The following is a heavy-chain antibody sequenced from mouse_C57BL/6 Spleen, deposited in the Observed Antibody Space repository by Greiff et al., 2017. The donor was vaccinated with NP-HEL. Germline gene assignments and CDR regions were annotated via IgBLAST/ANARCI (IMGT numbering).Heavy chain of an antibody. CDR2: INPNNGGT. V-gene: IGHV1-26*01. D-gene: IGHD2-3*01. J-gene: IGHJ3*01. CDR3: ARGYDY. Sequence: EVQLQQSGPELVKPGASVKISCKASGYTFTDYYMNWVKQSHGKSLEWIGDINPNNGGTSYNQKFKGKATLTVDKSSSTAYMELRSLTSEDSAVFYCARGYDYWGQGTLVTVSA. CDR1: GYTFTDYY.